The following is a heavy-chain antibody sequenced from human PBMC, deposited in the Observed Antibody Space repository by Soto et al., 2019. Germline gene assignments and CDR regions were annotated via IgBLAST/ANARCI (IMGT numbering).Heavy chain of an antibody. CDR1: TIGFSDYT. V-gene: IGHV3-21*01. D-gene: IGHD2-15*01. J-gene: IGHJ2*01. CDR3: ARSDGVAGNWYFDL. CDR2: INSASSYI. Sequence: EVHLVESGGGQVTPGGSLRLSCAASTIGFSDYTFDWVRQAPGKGLEWVASINSASSYIYYAVSVQGRFTISRDNGKKSLYLQMNSLRAEDTPVYYCARSDGVAGNWYFDLWGRGTQVTVSS.